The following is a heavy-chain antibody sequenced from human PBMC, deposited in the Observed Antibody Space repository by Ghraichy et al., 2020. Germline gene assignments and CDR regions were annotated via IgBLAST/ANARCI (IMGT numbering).Heavy chain of an antibody. Sequence: GGSLRLSCAASGFTFSSYEMNWVRQAPGKGLEWVSCISRRGSAIYYADSVKGRFTISRDNAKNSLYLQMNSLRAEDTAVYYCARELKDDILTGYYEQPFDYWGQGTLVTVSS. CDR3: ARELKDDILTGYYEQPFDY. D-gene: IGHD3-9*01. J-gene: IGHJ4*02. CDR1: GFTFSSYE. CDR2: ISRRGSAI. V-gene: IGHV3-48*03.